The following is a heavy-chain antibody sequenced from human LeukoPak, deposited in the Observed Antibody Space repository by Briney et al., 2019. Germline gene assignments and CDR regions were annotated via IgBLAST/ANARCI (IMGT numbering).Heavy chain of an antibody. Sequence: GGSLRLSCAASGFTFSSYWMHWVRQTPGKGLIYISRINNDGSSANYADSVRGRFTISRDNAENTLYLQMNSLRAEDTAVYYCARDRGGTDDFWSGYYTGYFDYWGQGTLVTVSS. J-gene: IGHJ4*02. V-gene: IGHV3-74*01. CDR3: ARDRGGTDDFWSGYYTGYFDY. D-gene: IGHD3-3*01. CDR2: INNDGSSA. CDR1: GFTFSSYW.